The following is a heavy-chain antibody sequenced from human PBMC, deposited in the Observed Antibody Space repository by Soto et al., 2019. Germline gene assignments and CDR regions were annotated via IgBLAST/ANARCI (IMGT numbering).Heavy chain of an antibody. V-gene: IGHV4-30-4*01. CDR2: RYYSGNT. Sequence: HVQLQESGPGPVTPSQTLSLSCTVSGVSITSGSYYWTWVRQSPGKGLEWIGYRYYSGNTYYNPSLNSRATISVDTSKNQFVLKLTSVTAAETAVYYCARGGYDTSGQTFIGWGPDCWGQGTLVTVSS. J-gene: IGHJ4*02. CDR3: ARGGYDTSGQTFIGWGPDC. D-gene: IGHD3-22*01. CDR1: GVSITSGSYY.